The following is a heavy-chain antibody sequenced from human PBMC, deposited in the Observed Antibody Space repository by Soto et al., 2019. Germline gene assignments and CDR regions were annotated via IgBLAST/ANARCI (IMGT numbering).Heavy chain of an antibody. CDR2: IWYDGSNK. Sequence: PGGSLRLSCAASGFTFSSYGMHWVRQAPGKGLEWVAVIWYDGSNKYYADSVKGRFTISRDNSKNTLYLQMNSLRAEDTAVYYCAREVRGDCSSTSCYPYYYYYGMGVWGQGTTVTVSS. V-gene: IGHV3-33*01. CDR3: AREVRGDCSSTSCYPYYYYYGMGV. D-gene: IGHD2-2*01. CDR1: GFTFSSYG. J-gene: IGHJ6*02.